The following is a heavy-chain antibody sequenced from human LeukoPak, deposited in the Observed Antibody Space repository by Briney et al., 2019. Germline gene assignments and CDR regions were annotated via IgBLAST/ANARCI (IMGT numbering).Heavy chain of an antibody. J-gene: IGHJ4*02. V-gene: IGHV3-21*04. Sequence: GGSLRLSCAASGFTFSSYAMNWVRQAPGKGLEWVSSTSASGSHIYYAGSVRGRFTISRDNPKNSLYLQMNSLRAEDSGVYYCARETIAERSSLDFWGQGTLVTVSS. CDR2: TSASGSHI. CDR3: ARETIAERSSLDF. D-gene: IGHD6-13*01. CDR1: GFTFSSYA.